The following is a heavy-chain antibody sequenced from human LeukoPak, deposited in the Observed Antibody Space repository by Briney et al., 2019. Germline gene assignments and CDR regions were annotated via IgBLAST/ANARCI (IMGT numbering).Heavy chain of an antibody. CDR1: GYTFTGYY. V-gene: IGHV1-2*02. CDR3: ARGVHDPVVVTAIPDY. Sequence: ASVKVSCKASGYTFTGYYMHWVRQAPGQGLEWMGWINPNSGGTNYTQKFQGRVTMTRNTSISTAYMELSSLRSEDTAVYYCARGVHDPVVVTAIPDYWGQGTLVTVSS. D-gene: IGHD2-21*02. CDR2: INPNSGGT. J-gene: IGHJ4*02.